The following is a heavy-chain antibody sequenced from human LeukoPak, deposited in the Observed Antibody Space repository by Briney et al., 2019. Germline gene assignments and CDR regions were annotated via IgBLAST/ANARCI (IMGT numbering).Heavy chain of an antibody. Sequence: GGSLRLSCAASGFTFGSYMMAWVRQTPGRGLEWVSSISSNGGSTYYADSVKGRFTISRDNSKNTLYLQMSSLRAEDTAIYYCARYCSGASCYSGVDYWGQGTLVPVSS. CDR3: ARYCSGASCYSGVDY. V-gene: IGHV3-23*01. CDR2: ISSNGGST. J-gene: IGHJ4*02. D-gene: IGHD2-15*01. CDR1: GFTFGSYM.